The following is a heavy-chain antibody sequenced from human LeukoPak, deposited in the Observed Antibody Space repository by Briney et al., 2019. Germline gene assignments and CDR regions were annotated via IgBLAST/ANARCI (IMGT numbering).Heavy chain of an antibody. CDR2: INVNSGDT. Sequence: GASVKVSCKTSGYTFTGYYIHWVRQAPGQGLEWMGWINVNSGDTYYAHNFQDRVTMTGDTSITTAYMELSSLRSDDTAVFYCARSYFDVLTNYYMWLAPWGQGTLVTVSS. D-gene: IGHD3-9*01. CDR3: ARSYFDVLTNYYMWLAP. J-gene: IGHJ5*02. V-gene: IGHV1-2*02. CDR1: GYTFTGYY.